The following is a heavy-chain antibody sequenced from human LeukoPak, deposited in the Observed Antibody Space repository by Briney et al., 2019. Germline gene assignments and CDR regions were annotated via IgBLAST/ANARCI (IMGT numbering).Heavy chain of an antibody. CDR3: ASSNGYSSGWYLPITDY. D-gene: IGHD6-19*01. V-gene: IGHV1-18*01. CDR2: ISAYNGNT. CDR1: GYTFISYG. Sequence: GASVKVSCKASGYTFISYGISWVRQAPGQGLEWMGWISAYNGNTNYAQKFQGRVTITADKSTSTAYMELSSLRSEDTAVYYCASSNGYSSGWYLPITDYWGQGTLVTVSS. J-gene: IGHJ4*02.